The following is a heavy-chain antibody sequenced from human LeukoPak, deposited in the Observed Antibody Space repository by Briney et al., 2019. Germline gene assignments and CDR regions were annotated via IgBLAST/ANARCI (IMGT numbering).Heavy chain of an antibody. CDR2: ISGSGGST. D-gene: IGHD3-3*01. J-gene: IGHJ4*02. CDR1: GFTFSSLA. CDR3: AKAYEGYYDFWSGYSPFDY. Sequence: GGSLRLSCAASGFTFSSLAMSWVRQAPGKGLEWVSAISGSGGSTYYADSVKGRFTISRDNSKNTLYLQMNSLRAEDTAVYYCAKAYEGYYDFWSGYSPFDYWGQGTLVTVSS. V-gene: IGHV3-23*01.